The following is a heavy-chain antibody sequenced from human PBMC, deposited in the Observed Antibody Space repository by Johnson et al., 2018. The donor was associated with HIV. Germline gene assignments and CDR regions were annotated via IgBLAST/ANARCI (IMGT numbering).Heavy chain of an antibody. CDR1: GFSFSSYA. CDR3: ARGSRYTYDNDDVYLLQAFDI. J-gene: IGHJ3*02. D-gene: IGHD3-16*01. Sequence: QVPLVESGGGVVQPGRSLRLSCAASGFSFSSYAMHWVRQAPAKGLEWVAVISYDGSDKDYGDSAKGRFSISRDSSKNTLYLQMNSLRAEDTAVYYCARGSRYTYDNDDVYLLQAFDIWGQGTVVTVSS. V-gene: IGHV3-30*04. CDR2: ISYDGSDK.